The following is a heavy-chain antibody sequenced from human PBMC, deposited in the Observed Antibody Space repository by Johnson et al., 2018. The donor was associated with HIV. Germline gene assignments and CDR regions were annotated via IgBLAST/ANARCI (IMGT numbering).Heavy chain of an antibody. CDR3: ARQQLSRNVAFDI. CDR1: GFTFSSYW. J-gene: IGHJ3*02. D-gene: IGHD6-13*01. Sequence: VQLVESGGGLVQPGGSLRLSCAASGFTFSSYWMSWVRQAPGKGLEWVANIKQDGSEKYYVDSVKGRFTISRDNAKNSLYLQMKSLRAEDTAVYYCARQQLSRNVAFDIWGQGTMVTVSS. V-gene: IGHV3-7*05. CDR2: IKQDGSEK.